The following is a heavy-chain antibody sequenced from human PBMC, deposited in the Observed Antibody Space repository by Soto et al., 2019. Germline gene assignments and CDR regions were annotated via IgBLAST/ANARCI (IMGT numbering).Heavy chain of an antibody. CDR1: GFTVSSNY. D-gene: IGHD6-19*01. Sequence: EVQLVESGGGLIQPGGSLRLSCAASGFTVSSNYMSWVRQAPGTGLEWVSVIYSGGSTYYADSVKGRFTISRDNSKNTLDLQMNSLRAEDTAVYYCARARYSSGWYAYYFDYWGQGTLVTVSS. CDR3: ARARYSSGWYAYYFDY. J-gene: IGHJ4*02. CDR2: IYSGGST. V-gene: IGHV3-53*01.